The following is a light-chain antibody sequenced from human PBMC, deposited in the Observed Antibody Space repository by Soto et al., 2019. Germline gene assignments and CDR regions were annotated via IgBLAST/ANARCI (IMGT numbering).Light chain of an antibody. CDR1: QSVGSA. CDR2: GAS. CDR3: QQYKNCPPLT. J-gene: IGKJ4*01. V-gene: IGKV3-15*01. Sequence: EIVMTQSPATLSVSPGETATLSCRASQSVGSAVAWYQHKPGQAPRLLIVGASIRATGVPGRFSGGGSGTEFTLTISSLQSEDFAVSYCQQYKNCPPLTFGGGTKVDIK.